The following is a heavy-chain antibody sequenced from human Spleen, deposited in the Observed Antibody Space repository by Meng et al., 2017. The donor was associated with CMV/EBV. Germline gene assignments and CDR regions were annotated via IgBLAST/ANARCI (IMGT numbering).Heavy chain of an antibody. CDR2: IYYSGST. CDR3: ARLRGGDSSGYYTSYYYYYGVDV. J-gene: IGHJ6*02. Sequence: YYWGWIRQAPGKGLEWIGNIYYSGSTYYNPSLKSRVTMSVDTSKNQFSLRLRSVTAADTAVYYCARLRGGDSSGYYTSYYYYYGVDVWGQGTTVTVSS. CDR1: YY. D-gene: IGHD3-22*01. V-gene: IGHV4-39*01.